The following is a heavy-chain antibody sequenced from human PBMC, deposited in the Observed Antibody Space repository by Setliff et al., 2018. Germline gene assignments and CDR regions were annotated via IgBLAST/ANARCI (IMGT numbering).Heavy chain of an antibody. J-gene: IGHJ6*03. V-gene: IGHV4-61*09. CDR3: ARMSGFLYIDV. CDR2: IYTSWST. Sequence: SETLSLTCTVSGDSISSRRNYWGWFRQPAGKELEWIGQIYTSWSTNYNPSLKSRVTISVDTSKNQFSLKLSSVTAADTAVYYCARMSGFLYIDVWGKGTTVTVSS. CDR1: GDSISSRRNY. D-gene: IGHD3-3*01.